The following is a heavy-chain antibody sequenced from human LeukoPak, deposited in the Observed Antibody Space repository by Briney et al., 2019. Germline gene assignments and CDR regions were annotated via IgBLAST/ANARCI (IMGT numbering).Heavy chain of an antibody. Sequence: SETLSLTCNVTGGSISIYYWSWIRQPPGKGLEWIGYMYYSGSTNYNPSFKSRVTISVDTSKNQFSLKLTSVTAADTAVYYCATSHPLGSNNDYYTPFDYWGQGTLVTVSS. D-gene: IGHD3-3*01. CDR3: ATSHPLGSNNDYYTPFDY. CDR1: GGSISIYY. J-gene: IGHJ4*02. CDR2: MYYSGST. V-gene: IGHV4-59*01.